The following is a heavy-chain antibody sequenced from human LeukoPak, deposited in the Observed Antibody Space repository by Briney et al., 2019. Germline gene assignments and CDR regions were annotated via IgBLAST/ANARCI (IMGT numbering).Heavy chain of an antibody. Sequence: AGGSLRLSCAASGFTFSNAWMSWVRQAPGKGLEWVGRIKSKTDGGTTDYAAPVKGRVTISRDDSKNTLHLQMNSLKTEDTAVYYCTPSLDPKTAPYYWGQGTLVTVSS. CDR1: GFTFSNAW. CDR3: TPSLDPKTAPYY. D-gene: IGHD5-18*01. V-gene: IGHV3-15*01. CDR2: IKSKTDGGTT. J-gene: IGHJ4*02.